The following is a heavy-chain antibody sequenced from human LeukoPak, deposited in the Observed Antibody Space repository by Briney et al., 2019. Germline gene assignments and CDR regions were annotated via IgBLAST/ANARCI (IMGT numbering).Heavy chain of an antibody. D-gene: IGHD2-21*01. V-gene: IGHV3-23*01. CDR3: VRHDSFIPF. J-gene: IGHJ4*02. CDR2: ISDTYPTT. CDR1: GFTFTNYA. Sequence: GGSLRLSCAASGFTFTNYAMTWVRQAPEKGLEWVSSISDTYPTTYYTDSVKGRCTTSRDNSKNTVYRQLNNRRAEDTAVYFCVRHDSFIPFWGQGTLVTVSS.